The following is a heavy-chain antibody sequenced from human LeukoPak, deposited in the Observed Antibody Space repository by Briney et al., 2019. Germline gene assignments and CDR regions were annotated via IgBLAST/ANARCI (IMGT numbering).Heavy chain of an antibody. CDR2: LSFDETYK. CDR1: GFTFRRYA. D-gene: IGHD2-15*01. J-gene: IGHJ4*02. Sequence: GGSLRLSCAASGFTFRRYAMHWVRQAPGEGLEWVAALSFDETYKFYADSVKGRFIISRDNSNNTLSLEMNSLRTEDTAVYFCARGKGGPFKYWGQEPWSPSPQ. V-gene: IGHV3-30*01. CDR3: ARGKGGPFKY.